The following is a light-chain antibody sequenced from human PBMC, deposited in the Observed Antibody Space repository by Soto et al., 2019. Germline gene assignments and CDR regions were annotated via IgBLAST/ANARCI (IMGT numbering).Light chain of an antibody. V-gene: IGKV3-11*01. J-gene: IGKJ4*01. CDR1: QSVSTY. CDR3: QQYGNSPLT. CDR2: DAY. Sequence: EVVLTQSPATLSLSPGERATLSCRASQSVSTYLAWYQQKPGQAPRLLIYDAYNRATGIPARFSGSGSGTDFTLTISRLEPEDFAVYYCQQYGNSPLTFGGGTKVDIK.